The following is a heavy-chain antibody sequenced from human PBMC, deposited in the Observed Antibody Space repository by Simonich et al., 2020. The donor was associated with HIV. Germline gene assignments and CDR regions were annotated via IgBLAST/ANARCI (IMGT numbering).Heavy chain of an antibody. V-gene: IGHV3-21*01. CDR2: ISSSSSYI. CDR1: GFTFSSYG. D-gene: IGHD2-2*01. Sequence: EVQLVESGGGLVKPGGSLRLSCAASGFTFSSYGMNWVRQAPGEGVEWVSSISSSSSYIYYADSVKGRFTISRDNAKNSLYLQMNSLRAEDTAVYYCARDGRKGSSTSCSDYWGQGTLVTVSS. J-gene: IGHJ4*02. CDR3: ARDGRKGSSTSCSDY.